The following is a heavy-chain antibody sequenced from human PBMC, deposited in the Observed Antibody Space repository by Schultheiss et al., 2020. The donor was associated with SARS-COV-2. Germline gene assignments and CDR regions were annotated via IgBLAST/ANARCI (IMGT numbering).Heavy chain of an antibody. V-gene: IGHV4-34*01. Sequence: QTLSLPCAVYGGSFSGYYWSWIRQPPGKGLEWIGEINHSGSTNYNPSLKSRVTISVDTSKNQFSLKLSSVTAADTAVYYCARALAAGTNYYYYYYGMDVWGQGTTVTVSS. D-gene: IGHD6-13*01. CDR3: ARALAAGTNYYYYYYGMDV. CDR2: INHSGST. J-gene: IGHJ6*02. CDR1: GGSFSGYY.